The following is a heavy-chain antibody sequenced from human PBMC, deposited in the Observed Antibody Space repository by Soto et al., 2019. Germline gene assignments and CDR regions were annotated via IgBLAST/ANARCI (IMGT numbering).Heavy chain of an antibody. CDR1: GFTFSTYG. J-gene: IGHJ6*03. CDR2: IWYDGSNK. CDR3: ARDGIAGTYYYYYMDV. Sequence: GGSLRLSCEASGFTFSTYGMHWVRQAPGKGLEWVAVIWYDGSNKYYADSVRGRFTISRDNSKNTLYLQMNSLRAEDMAVYYCARDGIAGTYYYYYMDVWGKGTTVTVSS. V-gene: IGHV3-33*01. D-gene: IGHD6-13*01.